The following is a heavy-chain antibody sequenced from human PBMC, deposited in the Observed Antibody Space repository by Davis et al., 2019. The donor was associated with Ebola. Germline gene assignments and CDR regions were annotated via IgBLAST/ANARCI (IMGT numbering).Heavy chain of an antibody. Sequence: SGPTLVTPTETLTLTCTVSGFSLSNARMGVSWIRQPPGKALEWLAHIFSNDEKSYSTSLKSRLTISKDTSKSQVVLTMTNMDPVDTATYYCARTYYDFWSGYSNPIYYGMDVWGQGTTVTVSS. CDR2: IFSNDEK. J-gene: IGHJ6*02. D-gene: IGHD3-3*01. CDR3: ARTYYDFWSGYSNPIYYGMDV. V-gene: IGHV2-26*01. CDR1: GFSLSNARMG.